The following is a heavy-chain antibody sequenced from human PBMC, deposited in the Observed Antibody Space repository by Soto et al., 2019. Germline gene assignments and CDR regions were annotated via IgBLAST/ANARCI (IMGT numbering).Heavy chain of an antibody. CDR3: ARDLRVTMVRGSIGY. CDR1: GYTFTSYA. CDR2: INTNTGNP. J-gene: IGHJ4*02. V-gene: IGHV7-4-1*01. D-gene: IGHD3-10*01. Sequence: GASVKVSCKASGYTFTSYAMNWVRQAPGQGLEWMGWINTNTGNPTYAQGFTGRFVLSLDTSVSTAYLQICSLKAEDTAVYYCARDLRVTMVRGSIGYWGQGTLVTVSS.